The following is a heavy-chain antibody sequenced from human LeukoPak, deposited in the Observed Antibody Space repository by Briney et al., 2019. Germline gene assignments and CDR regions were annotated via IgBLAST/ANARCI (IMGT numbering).Heavy chain of an antibody. CDR2: INHSGST. CDR1: GGSFSGYY. Sequence: SETLSLTCAVYGGSFSGYYWSWIRQPPGKGLEWIGEINHSGSTNYNPSLKSRVTISVDTSKNQFSLKLRYVTAADTAVYYCARGLGDYWGQGTLVTVSS. V-gene: IGHV4-34*01. J-gene: IGHJ4*02. CDR3: ARGLGDY.